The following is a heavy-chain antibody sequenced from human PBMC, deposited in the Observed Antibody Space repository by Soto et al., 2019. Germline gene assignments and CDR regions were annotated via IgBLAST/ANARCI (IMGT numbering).Heavy chain of an antibody. CDR2: IWYDGSNK. CDR1: GFTFSSYG. CDR3: ARDGFPFGIAAAVDY. V-gene: IGHV3-33*01. J-gene: IGHJ4*02. Sequence: QVQLVESGGGVVQPGRSLRLSCAASGFTFSSYGMHWVRQAPGKGLEWVAVIWYDGSNKYYADSVKGRFTISRDNSKNTLYLQMNSLRAEDTAVYYCARDGFPFGIAAAVDYWGQGTLVTVSS. D-gene: IGHD6-13*01.